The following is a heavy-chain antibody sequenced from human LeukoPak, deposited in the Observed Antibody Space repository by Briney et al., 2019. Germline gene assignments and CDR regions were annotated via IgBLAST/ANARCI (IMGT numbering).Heavy chain of an antibody. V-gene: IGHV4-31*03. Sequence: TASETLSLTCTVSGVSISSGGYYWSRIRQHPGKGLEWIGYIYYSGSTYYNPSLKSRVTISVDTSKNQFSLKLSSVTAADTAVYYCARAQDYDFWSGYKKNWFDPWGQGTLVTVSS. J-gene: IGHJ5*02. CDR1: GVSISSGGYY. D-gene: IGHD3-3*01. CDR3: ARAQDYDFWSGYKKNWFDP. CDR2: IYYSGST.